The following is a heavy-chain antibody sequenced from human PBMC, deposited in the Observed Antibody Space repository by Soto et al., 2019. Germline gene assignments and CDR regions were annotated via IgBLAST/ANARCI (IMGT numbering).Heavy chain of an antibody. CDR3: ARHFALHYYDSSGYNDY. CDR2: IDPSDSYT. J-gene: IGHJ4*02. V-gene: IGHV5-10-1*01. CDR1: GYSFASYW. Sequence: PGESLKLSCKGSGYSFASYWISRVRQMPGKGLEWMGRIDPSDSYTNYSPSFQGHVTISADKSISTAYLQWSSLKASDTAMYYCARHFALHYYDSSGYNDYWGQGTLVTVSS. D-gene: IGHD3-22*01.